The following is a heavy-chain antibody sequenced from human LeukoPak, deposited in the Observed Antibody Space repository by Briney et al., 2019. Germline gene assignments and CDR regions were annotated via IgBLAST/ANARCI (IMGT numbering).Heavy chain of an antibody. D-gene: IGHD1-26*01. CDR3: ARRRGSYYSDGMDV. J-gene: IGHJ6*02. CDR1: GGSISSSSYY. Sequence: PSETLSLTCTVSGGSISSSSYYWGWIRQPPGEGLEWIGSIYYSGSTYYNPSLKSRVTISVDTSKSQFSLKLSSVTPADTAVYYCARRRGSYYSDGMDVWGQGTTVTVSS. CDR2: IYYSGST. V-gene: IGHV4-39*01.